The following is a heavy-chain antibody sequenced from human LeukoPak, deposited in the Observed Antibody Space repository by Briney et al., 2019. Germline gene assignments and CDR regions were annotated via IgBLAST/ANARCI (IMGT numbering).Heavy chain of an antibody. CDR1: GYTFTGYY. CDR3: ARVQSHNIAAAGTQYYYGMDV. V-gene: IGHV1-2*02. J-gene: IGHJ6*02. CDR2: INPNSGGT. Sequence: ASVKVSCKASGYTFTGYYMHWVRQAPGQGLEWMGWINPNSGGTNYAQKFQGRVTMTRDTSISTAYMELSRLRSDDTAVYYCARVQSHNIAAAGTQYYYGMDVWGQGTTVTVPS. D-gene: IGHD6-13*01.